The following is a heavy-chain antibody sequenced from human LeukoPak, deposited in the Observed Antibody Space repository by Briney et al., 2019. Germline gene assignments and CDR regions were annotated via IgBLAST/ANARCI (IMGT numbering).Heavy chain of an antibody. V-gene: IGHV3-21*01. CDR1: GFTFSSYS. J-gene: IGHJ4*02. D-gene: IGHD2-15*01. CDR2: ISSSSSYT. Sequence: GGSLRLSCAASGFTFSSYSMNWVRQAPGKGLEWVSSISSSSSYTYYADSVKGRFTISRDNAKNSLYLQMNSLRAEDTAVYYCAREYCSGGSCYSFGDYFDYWGQGTLVTVSS. CDR3: AREYCSGGSCYSFGDYFDY.